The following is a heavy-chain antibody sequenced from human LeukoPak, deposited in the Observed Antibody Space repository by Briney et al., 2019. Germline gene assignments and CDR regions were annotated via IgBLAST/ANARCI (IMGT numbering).Heavy chain of an antibody. CDR2: IYYSGST. D-gene: IGHD3-22*01. Sequence: PSETLSLTCTVSGGSISSYYWSWVRQPPGKGLEWIGYIYYSGSTNYNPSLKSRVTISVDTSKNQFSLKLSSVTAADTAVYYCARDYYDSSGYRYYYYGMDVWGQGTTVTVSS. V-gene: IGHV4-59*01. J-gene: IGHJ6*02. CDR1: GGSISSYY. CDR3: ARDYYDSSGYRYYYYGMDV.